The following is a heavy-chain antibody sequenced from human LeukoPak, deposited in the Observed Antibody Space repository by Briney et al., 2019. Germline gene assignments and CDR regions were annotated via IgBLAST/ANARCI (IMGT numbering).Heavy chain of an antibody. D-gene: IGHD2-21*02. J-gene: IGHJ4*02. V-gene: IGHV4-39*07. CDR2: IYYSGST. Sequence: PSETLSLTCTVSGGSISSSSYYWGWIRQPPGKGLEWIGSIYYSGSTYYNPSLKSRVTISVDTSKNQFSLKLSSVTAADTAVYYCARLGLLGLQVTPGYYFDYWGQGTLVTVSS. CDR1: GGSISSSSYY. CDR3: ARLGLLGLQVTPGYYFDY.